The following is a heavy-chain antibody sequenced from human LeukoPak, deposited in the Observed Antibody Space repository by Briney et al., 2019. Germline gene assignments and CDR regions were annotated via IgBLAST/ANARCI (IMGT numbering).Heavy chain of an antibody. V-gene: IGHV3-11*01. J-gene: IGHJ6*02. D-gene: IGHD2-2*02. CDR2: ISSSGSTI. CDR1: GFTFSDYY. CDR3: ARDRIVVVPAAINYGMDV. Sequence: GGSLRLSCAASGFTFSDYYMSWIRQAPGKGLEWVSYISSSGSTIYYADSVKGRFTISRDNAKNSLYLQMNSLRVEDTAVYYCARDRIVVVPAAINYGMDVWGQGTTVTVSS.